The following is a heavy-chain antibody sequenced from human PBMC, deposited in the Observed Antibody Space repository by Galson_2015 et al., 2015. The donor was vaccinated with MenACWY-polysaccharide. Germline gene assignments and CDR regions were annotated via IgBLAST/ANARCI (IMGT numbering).Heavy chain of an antibody. CDR2: ISPCSETA. CDR3: VKGGWADN. J-gene: IGHJ4*02. CDR1: GFNFSILV. Sequence: SLRLSCAASGFNFSILVMTWVRQGPGKGLEWVSAISPCSETAYYSDSVKGRFSISRDNSKDALYLQMDSLRAEDTAVYYCVKGGWADNWGQGTLVTVSS. V-gene: IGHV3-23*01. D-gene: IGHD1-26*01.